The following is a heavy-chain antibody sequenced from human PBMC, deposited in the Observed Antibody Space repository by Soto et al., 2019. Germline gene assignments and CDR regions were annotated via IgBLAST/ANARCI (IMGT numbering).Heavy chain of an antibody. CDR2: IIPIFGTA. D-gene: IGHD3-9*01. Sequence: ASVKVSCKASGGTFSSYAISWVRQAPGQGLEWMGGIIPIFGTANYAQKFQGRVTITADESTSTAYMELSSLRSEDTAVYYCARDYDATIFWGVRYYYYGMDVWGQGTTVTVSS. CDR1: GGTFSSYA. J-gene: IGHJ6*02. CDR3: ARDYDATIFWGVRYYYYGMDV. V-gene: IGHV1-69*13.